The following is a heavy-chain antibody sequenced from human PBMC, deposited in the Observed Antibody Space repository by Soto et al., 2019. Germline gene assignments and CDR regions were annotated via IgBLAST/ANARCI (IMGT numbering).Heavy chain of an antibody. CDR1: GGSISSSHW. V-gene: IGHV4-4*02. CDR3: ARVDLTITRGAFDT. J-gene: IGHJ3*02. CDR2: ISHSGTS. D-gene: IGHD3-9*01. Sequence: QVQLQESGPGLVKPSGTLSLTCAVSGGSISSSHWWTWVRQSPAKGLEYIGEISHSGTSNSNPSLKCRVTLSGDKSKNHFSLTLTSVTAADTAVYYCARVDLTITRGAFDTWGQGTLVIVSS.